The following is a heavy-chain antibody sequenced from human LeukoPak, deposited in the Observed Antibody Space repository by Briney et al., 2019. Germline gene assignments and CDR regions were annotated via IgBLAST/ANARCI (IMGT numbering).Heavy chain of an antibody. V-gene: IGHV4-59*12. Sequence: PSETLSLTCTVSGGSISSYYWSWIRQPPGKGLEWIGYIYHTGSTSYNPSLKGRVTISVDTSKNQFSLKLSSVTAADTAVYYCGRASITMVRGVTSFDYWGQGTLVTVSS. CDR1: GGSISSYY. D-gene: IGHD3-10*01. CDR2: IYHTGST. J-gene: IGHJ4*02. CDR3: GRASITMVRGVTSFDY.